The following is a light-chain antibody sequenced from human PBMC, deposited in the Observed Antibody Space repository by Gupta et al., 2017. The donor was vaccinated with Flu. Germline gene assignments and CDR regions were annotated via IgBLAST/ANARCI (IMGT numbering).Light chain of an antibody. J-gene: IGLJ2*01. CDR1: SSDIGGYNY. V-gene: IGLV2-14*01. CDR2: EVN. CDR3: CSYTSRSTVV. Sequence: QSALTQPASVSGSPGQSITISCTGTSSDIGGYNYVSWYQHHPGKAPKVIIYEVNIRPSGVSNRFSASKSGNTASLTISGLQAEDEADYYCCSYTSRSTVVFGGGTKLTVL.